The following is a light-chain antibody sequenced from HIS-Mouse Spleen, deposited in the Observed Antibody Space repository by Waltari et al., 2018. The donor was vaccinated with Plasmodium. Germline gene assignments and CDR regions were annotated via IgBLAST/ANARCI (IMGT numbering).Light chain of an antibody. CDR1: ALPKKY. J-gene: IGLJ3*02. V-gene: IGLV3-10*01. CDR2: EDS. Sequence: SYELTQPPSVSVSPGQTARITCSGDALPKKYAYWYQQKSGPAPVLVIYEDSKRPSGFPERCSGSSSGTMATLTISGAQVEDEADYDCYSTDSSGNHRVFGGGTKLTVL. CDR3: YSTDSSGNHRV.